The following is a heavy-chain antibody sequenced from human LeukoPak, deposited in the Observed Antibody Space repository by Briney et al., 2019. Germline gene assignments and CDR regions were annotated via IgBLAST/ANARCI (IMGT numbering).Heavy chain of an antibody. CDR3: ARDRESSGWSDGYDI. V-gene: IGHV1-18*01. Sequence: AAVKVSCKASDYTFTSYGISWVRQAPGQGREWMGWIGAYNGDTSYAQKLPGRVSMTTDTSTSTAYMELRNLRSDDTAVYYCARDRESSGWSDGYDIWGQGTMVTVSS. CDR2: IGAYNGDT. J-gene: IGHJ3*02. D-gene: IGHD6-19*01. CDR1: DYTFTSYG.